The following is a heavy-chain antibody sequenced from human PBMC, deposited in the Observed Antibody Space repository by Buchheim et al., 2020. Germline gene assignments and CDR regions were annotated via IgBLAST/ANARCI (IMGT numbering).Heavy chain of an antibody. CDR2: ISGSGGST. V-gene: IGHV3-23*01. D-gene: IGHD1-7*01. J-gene: IGHJ5*02. CDR1: GFTFSSYA. Sequence: EVQLLESGGGLVQPGGSLRLSCAASGFTFSSYAMSWVRQAPGKGLEWVSAISGSGGSTYYADSVKGRFTISRDNSKNTLYLQMNSLRAEDTAVYYCAKDGAPPNPDMGGSNWNYGGIDWFDPWGQGTL. CDR3: AKDGAPPNPDMGGSNWNYGGIDWFDP.